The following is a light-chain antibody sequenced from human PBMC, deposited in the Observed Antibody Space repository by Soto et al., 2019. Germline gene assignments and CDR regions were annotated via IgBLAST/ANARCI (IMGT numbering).Light chain of an antibody. CDR1: SIGTRS. CDR3: QVWDSTSDHRI. J-gene: IGLJ2*01. CDR2: YDN. Sequence: SYVLTQPPSVSVAPGETARITCGGNSIGTRSVYWYQQTPGQAPVLVIYYDNDRPSGIPERFSGSNSGNTATLTISRVEAGDEADYYCQVWDSTSDHRIFGGGTQLTVL. V-gene: IGLV3-21*04.